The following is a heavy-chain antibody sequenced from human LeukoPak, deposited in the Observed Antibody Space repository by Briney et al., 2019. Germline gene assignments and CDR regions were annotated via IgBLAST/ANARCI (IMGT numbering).Heavy chain of an antibody. V-gene: IGHV4-39*01. Sequence: SETLSLTCTVSGGSISSSSYYWGWIRQPPGKGLEWIGSIYYSGSTYYNPSLKSRVTISVDTSKNQFSLQLSSVTAADTAVYYCARRGCSSTSCYFDYFDYWGQGTLVTVSS. J-gene: IGHJ4*02. D-gene: IGHD2-2*01. CDR1: GGSISSSSYY. CDR3: ARRGCSSTSCYFDYFDY. CDR2: IYYSGST.